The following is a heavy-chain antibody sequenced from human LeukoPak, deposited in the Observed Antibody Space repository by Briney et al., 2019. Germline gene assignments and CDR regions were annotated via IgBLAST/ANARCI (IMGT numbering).Heavy chain of an antibody. J-gene: IGHJ4*02. CDR2: IIPIFGTA. CDR3: ARDNWNDFYFDY. Sequence: ASVKVSCKASRGTFSSYAISWVRQAPGQGLEWMGGIIPIFGTANYAQKFQGRVTITADKSTSTAYMELSSLRSEDTAVYYCARDNWNDFYFDYWGQGTLVTVSS. CDR1: RGTFSSYA. V-gene: IGHV1-69*06. D-gene: IGHD1-20*01.